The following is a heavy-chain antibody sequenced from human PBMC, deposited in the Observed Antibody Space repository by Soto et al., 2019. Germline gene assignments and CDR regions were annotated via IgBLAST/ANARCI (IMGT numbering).Heavy chain of an antibody. J-gene: IGHJ5*02. CDR1: GYTFTSYG. Sequence: ASVKVSCKASGYTFTSYGISWVRQAPGQGLEWMGWISAYNGNTNYAQKLQGRVTMTTDTSTSTAYMELRSLRSDDTAVYYCARAPPYGGNSNWFDPWDQGTLVTVSS. D-gene: IGHD4-17*01. V-gene: IGHV1-18*01. CDR2: ISAYNGNT. CDR3: ARAPPYGGNSNWFDP.